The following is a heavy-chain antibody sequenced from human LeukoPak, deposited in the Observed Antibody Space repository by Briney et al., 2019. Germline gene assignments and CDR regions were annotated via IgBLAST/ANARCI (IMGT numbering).Heavy chain of an antibody. V-gene: IGHV3-48*02. Sequence: GGSVRLSCVATGFIFRSYGMNGVRQARGKRLEWVSYISSSSDSIYSADSVKGRFTTSRDNAENSLYLQMNSLRDEDTAVYYCARAMRSGYDYWGQGTLVTVSS. CDR2: ISSSSDSI. CDR3: ARAMRSGYDY. J-gene: IGHJ4*02. CDR1: GFIFRSYG. D-gene: IGHD5-12*01.